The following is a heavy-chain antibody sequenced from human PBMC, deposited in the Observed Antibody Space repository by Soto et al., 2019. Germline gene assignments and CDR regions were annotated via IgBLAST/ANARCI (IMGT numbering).Heavy chain of an antibody. V-gene: IGHV3-21*01. J-gene: IGHJ4*02. CDR3: ARESEDLTSNFDY. CDR2: ISSTTNYI. CDR1: GFTLRRYS. Sequence: GGSLRLSCAASGFTLRRYSVNWVRQAPGKGLEWVSSISSTTNYIYYSDSMKGRFTVSRDNAKNSVYLDMNSLSAEDTAVYYCARESEDLTSNFDYWGQGTLVTVSS.